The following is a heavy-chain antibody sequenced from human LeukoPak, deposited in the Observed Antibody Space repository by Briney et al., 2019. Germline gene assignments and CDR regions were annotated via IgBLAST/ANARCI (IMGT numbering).Heavy chain of an antibody. CDR1: GGSISSYY. D-gene: IGHD6-13*01. CDR3: ARVESAGSWSKFDP. Sequence: PSETLSLTCTVSGGSISSYYWNWIRQPPGKGLEWIGYIYYSGSTNYNPSLKGRVTISVDTSKNQFSLKLSSVTAADTAVYFCARVESAGSWSKFDPWGQGTLVTVSS. CDR2: IYYSGST. J-gene: IGHJ5*02. V-gene: IGHV4-59*08.